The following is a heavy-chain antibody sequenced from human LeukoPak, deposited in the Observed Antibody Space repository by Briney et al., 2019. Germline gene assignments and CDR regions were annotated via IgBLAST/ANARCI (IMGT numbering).Heavy chain of an antibody. CDR3: ARFKPYCSSTSCYEGKYYYYYYGMDV. V-gene: IGHV1-8*01. CDR1: GYTFTSYD. J-gene: IGHJ6*02. Sequence: ASVTVSCKASGYTFTSYDINWVRQATGQGLEWMGWMNPNSGNTGYAQKFQGRVTMTRNTSISTAYMELSSLRSEDTAVYYCARFKPYCSSTSCYEGKYYYYYYGMDVWGQGTTVTVSS. D-gene: IGHD2-2*01. CDR2: MNPNSGNT.